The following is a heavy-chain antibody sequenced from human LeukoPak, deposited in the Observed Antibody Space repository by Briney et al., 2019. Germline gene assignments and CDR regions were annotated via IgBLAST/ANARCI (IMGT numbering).Heavy chain of an antibody. V-gene: IGHV3-30*02. J-gene: IGHJ4*02. D-gene: IGHD1-26*01. CDR3: AKSYLPYAYSGTYYCDY. Sequence: GGSLRLSCAASGFTFSYYGMHWVRQAPGKGLEWVAFIRYDESKKFYGDSVKGRFTISRDNSKNTLYLQMNSLRTENTAVYYCAKSYLPYAYSGTYYCDYWGQGTLVTVSS. CDR2: IRYDESKK. CDR1: GFTFSYYG.